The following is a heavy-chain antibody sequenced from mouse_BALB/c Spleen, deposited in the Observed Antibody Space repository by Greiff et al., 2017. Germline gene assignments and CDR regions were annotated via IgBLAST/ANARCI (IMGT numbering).Heavy chain of an antibody. Sequence: EVKLMESGGGLVKPGGSLKLSCAASGFTFSSYAMSWVRQTPEKRLEWVASISSGGSTYYPDSVKGRFTISRDNARNILYLQMSSLRSEDTAMYYCARGGSGPDYWGQGTTLTVSS. J-gene: IGHJ2*01. CDR3: ARGGSGPDY. V-gene: IGHV5-6-5*01. CDR2: ISSGGST. CDR1: GFTFSSYA. D-gene: IGHD4-1*01.